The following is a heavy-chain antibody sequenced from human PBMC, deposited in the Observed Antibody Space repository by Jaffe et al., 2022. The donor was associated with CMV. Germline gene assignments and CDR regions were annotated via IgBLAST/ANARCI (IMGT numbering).Heavy chain of an antibody. CDR1: GYTFTSYA. D-gene: IGHD3-10*01. CDR2: INAGNGNT. J-gene: IGHJ5*02. Sequence: QVQLVQSGAEVKKPGASVKVSCKASGYTFTSYAMHWVRQAPGQRLEWMGWINAGNGNTKYSQKFQGRVTITRDTSASTAYMELSSLRSEDTAVYYCARSAALLWFGELLGNWFDPWGQGTLVTVSS. CDR3: ARSAALLWFGELLGNWFDP. V-gene: IGHV1-3*01.